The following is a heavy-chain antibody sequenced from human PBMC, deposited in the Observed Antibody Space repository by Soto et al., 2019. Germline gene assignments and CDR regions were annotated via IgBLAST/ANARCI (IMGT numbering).Heavy chain of an antibody. CDR3: ARVQAYCGGDCYSDY. Sequence: SVKVSCKASGGTFSSYAISWVRQAPGQGLEWMGGIIPIFGTANYAQKFQGRVTITADESTSTAYMELSSLRSEDTAVYYCARVQAYCGGDCYSDYWGQGTLVTVSS. V-gene: IGHV1-69*13. CDR2: IIPIFGTA. J-gene: IGHJ4*02. D-gene: IGHD2-21*02. CDR1: GGTFSSYA.